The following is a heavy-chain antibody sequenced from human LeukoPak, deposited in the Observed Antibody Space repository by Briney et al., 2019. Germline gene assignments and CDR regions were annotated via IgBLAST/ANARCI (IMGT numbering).Heavy chain of an antibody. Sequence: SVKVSCKASGFTFTSSAMQWVRQARGQRLEWIGWIVVGSGNTNYAQKFQERVTITRDMSTSTAYMELSSLRSEDTAVYYCAAGDTNCSSTSCYFRGFDSWGQGTLVTVSS. CDR2: IVVGSGNT. CDR1: GFTFTSSA. CDR3: AAGDTNCSSTSCYFRGFDS. J-gene: IGHJ5*01. D-gene: IGHD2-2*01. V-gene: IGHV1-58*02.